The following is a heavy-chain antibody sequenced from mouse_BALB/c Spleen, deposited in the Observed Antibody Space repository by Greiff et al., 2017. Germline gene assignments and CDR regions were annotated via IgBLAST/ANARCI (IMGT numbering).Heavy chain of an antibody. D-gene: IGHD2-14*01. V-gene: IGHV1-18*01. Sequence: EVQLQQSGPELVKPGASVKIPCKASGYTFTDYNMDWVKQSHGKSLEWIGDINPNNGGTIYNQKFKGKATLTVDKSSSTAYMELRSLTSEDTAVYYCARSGAYYRYGDYFDYWGQGTTLTVSS. CDR2: INPNNGGT. CDR3: ARSGAYYRYGDYFDY. CDR1: GYTFTDYN. J-gene: IGHJ2*01.